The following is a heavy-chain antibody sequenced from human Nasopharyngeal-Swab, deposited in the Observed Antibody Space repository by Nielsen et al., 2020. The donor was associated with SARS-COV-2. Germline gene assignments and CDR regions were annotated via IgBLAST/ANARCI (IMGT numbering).Heavy chain of an antibody. CDR1: GGSISTSKW. V-gene: IGHV4-4*02. CDR2: IFHSGST. D-gene: IGHD2-21*02. J-gene: IGHJ4*02. Sequence: SETLSLTCAVSGGSISTSKWWTWIRQPPGKELEWIGEIFHSGSTTYSPALKSRVTISVDKSKNQFSLKLWSVTAADTAVYYCALRADDFYFDYWGQGTLVTVSP. CDR3: ALRADDFYFDY.